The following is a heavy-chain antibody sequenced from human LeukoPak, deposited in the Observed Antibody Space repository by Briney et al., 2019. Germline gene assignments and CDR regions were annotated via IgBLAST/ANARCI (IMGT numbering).Heavy chain of an antibody. Sequence: GGSLRLSCAASGFTFSSYAMSWVRQAPEKGLEWVSSITAYGDNTYYANSVRGRFTISRDNSKSTLYLQMNSLRAEDTAVYYCAKDHGVGGPGLWGQGTLVTVSS. CDR3: AKDHGVGGPGL. CDR2: ITAYGDNT. V-gene: IGHV3-23*01. CDR1: GFTFSSYA. J-gene: IGHJ4*02. D-gene: IGHD2-8*01.